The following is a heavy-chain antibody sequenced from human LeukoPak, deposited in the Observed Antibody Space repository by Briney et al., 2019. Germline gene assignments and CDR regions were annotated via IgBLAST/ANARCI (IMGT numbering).Heavy chain of an antibody. D-gene: IGHD3-22*01. J-gene: IGHJ4*02. Sequence: SVKLSCKASGYTFTSYAMHWVRQAPGQGLEWIGRIIPILGIANYAQKFQGRVTITADKSTSTAYMELSSLRSEDTAVYYCARAPDYDSSGYPDYWGQGTLVTVSS. CDR2: IIPILGIA. CDR1: GYTFTSYA. V-gene: IGHV1-69*04. CDR3: ARAPDYDSSGYPDY.